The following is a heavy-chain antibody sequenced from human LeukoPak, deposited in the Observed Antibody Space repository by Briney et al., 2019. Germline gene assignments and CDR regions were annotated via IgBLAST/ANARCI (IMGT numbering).Heavy chain of an antibody. V-gene: IGHV4-30-4*01. CDR1: GGSISNGDYY. Sequence: SETLSLTCTVSGGSISNGDYYWSWIRQPPGKGLEWIGSIYFSGSTYYNPSLKSRVTISVDTSKNQFSLKLSSVTAADTAVYYCARVSRNYVRYWGQEPWSPSPQ. J-gene: IGHJ4*01. D-gene: IGHD1-7*01. CDR3: ARVSRNYVRY. CDR2: IYFSGST.